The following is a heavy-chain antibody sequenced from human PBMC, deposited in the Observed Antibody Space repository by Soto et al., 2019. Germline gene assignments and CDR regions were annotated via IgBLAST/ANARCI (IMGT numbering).Heavy chain of an antibody. V-gene: IGHV3-33*01. J-gene: IGHJ5*02. CDR3: ARELFNCSGGSCYENWFDP. CDR2: IWYDGSNK. D-gene: IGHD2-15*01. Sequence: GGSLRLSCAASGFTFSSYGMHWVRQAPGKGLEWVAVIWYDGSNKYYADSVKGRFTISRDNSKNTLYLQMNSLRAEDTAVYYCARELFNCSGGSCYENWFDPWGQGTLVT. CDR1: GFTFSSYG.